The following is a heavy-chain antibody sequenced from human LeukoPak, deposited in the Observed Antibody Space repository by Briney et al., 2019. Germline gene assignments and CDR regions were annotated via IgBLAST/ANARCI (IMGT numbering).Heavy chain of an antibody. CDR1: GFTFSTYS. Sequence: GGSLRLSCAASGFTFSTYSMNWVRQAPGKGLEWISYTSGSRNTIYYADSVKGRFSISRDNSKNSLSLEMNSLRTEDTAMYYCARESGKFDYWGQGTLVAVSS. CDR2: TSGSRNTI. J-gene: IGHJ4*02. CDR3: ARESGKFDY. V-gene: IGHV3-48*04.